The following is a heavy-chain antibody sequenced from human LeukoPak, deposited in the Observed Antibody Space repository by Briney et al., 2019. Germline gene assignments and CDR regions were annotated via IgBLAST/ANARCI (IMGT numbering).Heavy chain of an antibody. Sequence: ASVKVSCKASGGTFSSYAISWVRQAPGQGLEWMGRIIPILGIANYAQKFQGRVTITADKSTSTAYMELSSLRSEDTAVYYCARVWFGELLPYFYYGMDVWGQGTMVTVSS. V-gene: IGHV1-69*04. CDR1: GGTFSSYA. J-gene: IGHJ6*02. CDR2: IIPILGIA. CDR3: ARVWFGELLPYFYYGMDV. D-gene: IGHD3-10*01.